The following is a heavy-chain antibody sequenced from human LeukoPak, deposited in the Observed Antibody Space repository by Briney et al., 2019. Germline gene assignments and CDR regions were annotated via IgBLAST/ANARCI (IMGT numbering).Heavy chain of an antibody. CDR3: ARCSGSYLIDY. D-gene: IGHD1-26*01. CDR1: GFTFSSYE. Sequence: GGSLRLSCAASGFTFSSYEMNWVRQAPGKGLEWVSYISSSGSTIYYADSVKGRFTISRDNAKNSLYPQMNSLRAEDTAVYYCARCSGSYLIDYWGQGTLVTVSS. V-gene: IGHV3-48*03. J-gene: IGHJ4*02. CDR2: ISSSGSTI.